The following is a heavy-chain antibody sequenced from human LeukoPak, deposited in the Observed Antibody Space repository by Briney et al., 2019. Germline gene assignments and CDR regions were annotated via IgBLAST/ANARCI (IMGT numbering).Heavy chain of an antibody. Sequence: GASVKVSCKASGYTFTSYAMHWVRQAPGQRLEWMGWINAGNGNTKYSQKFQGRVTITRDTSASTAYMELSSLRSEDTAVYYCARDIGYSSGWSSRFDYWGQGTLVTVSS. CDR1: GYTFTSYA. J-gene: IGHJ4*02. CDR3: ARDIGYSSGWSSRFDY. CDR2: INAGNGNT. V-gene: IGHV1-3*01. D-gene: IGHD6-19*01.